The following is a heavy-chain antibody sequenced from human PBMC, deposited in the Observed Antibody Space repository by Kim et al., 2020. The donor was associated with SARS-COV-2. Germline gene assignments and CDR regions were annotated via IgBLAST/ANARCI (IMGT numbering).Heavy chain of an antibody. CDR2: INPNGGST. Sequence: ASVKVSCKASGYTFTTYFMHWVRQAPGQGLEWMGIINPNGGSTSYTQKFQGRVTMTRDTSTSTVYMELSSLRSEDTAVYYCAKAGDFYDVDVWGQGTTVTVS. J-gene: IGHJ6*02. CDR3: AKAGDFYDVDV. V-gene: IGHV1-46*01. D-gene: IGHD7-27*01. CDR1: GYTFTTYF.